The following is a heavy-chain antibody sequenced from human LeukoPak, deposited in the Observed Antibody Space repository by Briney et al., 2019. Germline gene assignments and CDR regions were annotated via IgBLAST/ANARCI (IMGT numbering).Heavy chain of an antibody. Sequence: AGSLRLSCVASGFTFSSSVMGWVRQAPGKGLKWVSTFSGSSGNTYYADSVKGRFTISRDISKNTLYLQMNSLRAEETAVYYCAKREASSFEYWGQGTLVTVSS. J-gene: IGHJ4*02. D-gene: IGHD2-2*01. CDR1: GFTFSSSV. CDR3: AKREASSFEY. CDR2: FSGSSGNT. V-gene: IGHV3-23*01.